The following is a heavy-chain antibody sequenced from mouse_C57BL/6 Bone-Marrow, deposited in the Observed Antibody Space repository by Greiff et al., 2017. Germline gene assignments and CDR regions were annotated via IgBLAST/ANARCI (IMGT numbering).Heavy chain of an antibody. V-gene: IGHV1-69*01. CDR1: GYTFTSYW. CDR2: IDPSDSYT. CDR3: ARGDYDEFAY. D-gene: IGHD2-4*01. J-gene: IGHJ3*01. Sequence: VQLQQPGAELVMPGASVKLSCKASGYTFTSYWMHWVKQRPGQGLEWIGEIDPSDSYTHYNQKFKGKSTLTVDKSSSTAYMQLSSLTSEDSAVYYCARGDYDEFAYWGQGTLVTVSA.